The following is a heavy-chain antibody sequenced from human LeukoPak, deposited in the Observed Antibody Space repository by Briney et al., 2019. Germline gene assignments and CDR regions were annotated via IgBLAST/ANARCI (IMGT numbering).Heavy chain of an antibody. CDR3: ARDRSGSYPSNWFDP. V-gene: IGHV1-18*01. CDR2: ISAYNGNT. Sequence: ASVKVSCKASGCTFTSYGISWVRQAPGQGLEWMGWISAYNGNTNYAQKLQGRVTMTTDTSTSTAYMELRSLRSDDTAVYYCARDRSGSYPSNWFDPWGQGTLVTVSS. D-gene: IGHD3-10*01. CDR1: GCTFTSYG. J-gene: IGHJ5*02.